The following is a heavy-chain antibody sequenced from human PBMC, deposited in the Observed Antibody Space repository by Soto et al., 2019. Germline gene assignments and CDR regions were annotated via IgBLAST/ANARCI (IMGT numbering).Heavy chain of an antibody. V-gene: IGHV4-39*07. CDR1: GDSISSNSHY. Sequence: SETLSLTCTVSGDSISSNSHYWGWIRQPPGKGLECIANIYYSGNTYYNPSLKSRVTISVDTSKNQFSLKLSSVTAADTAVYYCASVRGGYYYAMDVWGQGTTVTVSS. CDR2: IYYSGNT. D-gene: IGHD3-10*02. J-gene: IGHJ6*02. CDR3: ASVRGGYYYAMDV.